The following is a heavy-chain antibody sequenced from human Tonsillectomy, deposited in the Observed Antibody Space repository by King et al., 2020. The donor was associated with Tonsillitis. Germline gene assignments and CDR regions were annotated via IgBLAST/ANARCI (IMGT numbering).Heavy chain of an antibody. D-gene: IGHD4-11*01. Sequence: NLKESGPVLVKPTETVTLTCTVSGFSLSNTKMGVSWIRQPPGKALEWLAHIVSNDEKSYSTSLKSRLTISEDTSKSLVVLTMTNMDPVDTATYYCARIFGDYSTVFDYWGQGTLVTVSS. CDR1: GFSLSNTKMG. J-gene: IGHJ4*02. V-gene: IGHV2-26*01. CDR3: ARIFGDYSTVFDY. CDR2: IVSNDEK.